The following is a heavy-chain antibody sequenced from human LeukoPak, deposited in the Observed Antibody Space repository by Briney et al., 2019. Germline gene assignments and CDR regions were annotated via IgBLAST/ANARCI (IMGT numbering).Heavy chain of an antibody. CDR3: ARESGFWSGYYTFDY. Sequence: ASVKVSCKASGYTFTGYYMHWVRQAPGQGLEWMGWINPNSGGTNYAQKLQGRVTMTTDTSTSTAYMELRSLRSDDTAVYYCARESGFWSGYYTFDYWGQGTLVTVSS. J-gene: IGHJ4*02. D-gene: IGHD3-3*01. CDR2: INPNSGGT. V-gene: IGHV1-2*02. CDR1: GYTFTGYY.